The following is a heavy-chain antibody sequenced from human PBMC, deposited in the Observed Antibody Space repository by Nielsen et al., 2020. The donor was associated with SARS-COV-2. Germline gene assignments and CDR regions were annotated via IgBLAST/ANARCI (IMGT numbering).Heavy chain of an antibody. D-gene: IGHD3-22*01. Sequence: GESLKISCAASGFTFNIYAMAWVRRAPGRGLQWVTAISASGGGTSYTDSVKGRFTISRDNAKNSLYLQMNSLRAEDTAVYYCARDPTVYYDSSGYYYGGFDYWGQGTLVTVSS. V-gene: IGHV3-23*01. J-gene: IGHJ4*02. CDR2: ISASGGGT. CDR3: ARDPTVYYDSSGYYYGGFDY. CDR1: GFTFNIYA.